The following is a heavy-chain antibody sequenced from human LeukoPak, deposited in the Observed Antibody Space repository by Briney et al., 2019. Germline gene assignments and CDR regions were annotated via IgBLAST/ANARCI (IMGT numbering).Heavy chain of an antibody. D-gene: IGHD2-15*01. V-gene: IGHV5-51*01. CDR3: ARRGISGFCSGPTCSDAFDI. CDR2: IHPGDSDT. J-gene: IGHJ3*02. CDR1: GYRFINFW. Sequence: GGSLNISCKCSGYRFINFWIGWVRPMPGKDLAWMGVIHPGDSDTRYSPSFQGQVIISVDKSNSTAYLQFSNLKASDTAMYYCARRGISGFCSGPTCSDAFDIWGQGIMVTVSS.